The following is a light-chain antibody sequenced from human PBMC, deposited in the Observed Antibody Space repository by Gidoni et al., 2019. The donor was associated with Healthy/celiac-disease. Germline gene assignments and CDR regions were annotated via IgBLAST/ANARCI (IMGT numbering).Light chain of an antibody. CDR2: QDT. CDR3: QAWDSSTAV. V-gene: IGLV3-1*01. J-gene: IGLJ1*01. CDR1: KLEDKY. Sequence: SYELTQAPSVSVSPGQTATITCSGDKLEDKYVCWYQVKPVQSPVLVIYQDTKRPSGIPERFSASNSGNTATLTVSGTQAMDEADYFCQAWDSSTAVFGTGTKVTVL.